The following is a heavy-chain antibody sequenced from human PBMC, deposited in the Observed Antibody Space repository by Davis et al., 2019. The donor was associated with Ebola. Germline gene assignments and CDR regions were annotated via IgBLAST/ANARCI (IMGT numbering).Heavy chain of an antibody. CDR3: AKLELSGY. Sequence: GESLKISCATSGFTFSDYYMSWFRQASGKGLEWISDISGSGNNKYYADSVKGRFTISRDNSKNTLYLQMNSLRAEDTAVYYCAKLELSGYWGQGTLVTVSS. D-gene: IGHD1-7*01. V-gene: IGHV3-11*04. CDR1: GFTFSDYY. J-gene: IGHJ4*02. CDR2: ISGSGNNK.